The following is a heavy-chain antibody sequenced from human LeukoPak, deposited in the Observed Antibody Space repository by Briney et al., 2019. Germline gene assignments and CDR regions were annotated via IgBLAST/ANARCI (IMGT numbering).Heavy chain of an antibody. D-gene: IGHD1-14*01. Sequence: SSVTLSLTCTVSGGSIGYNYWNWIRQSPERGLEWIGYISSSGSIDYTPSLRSRVTMSLDTSKNHLSLNLRSVSAADTAIYYCAGYDHTNYLAYWGQGILVTVSS. CDR3: AGYDHTNYLAY. CDR2: ISSSGSI. V-gene: IGHV4-59*13. J-gene: IGHJ4*02. CDR1: GGSIGYNY.